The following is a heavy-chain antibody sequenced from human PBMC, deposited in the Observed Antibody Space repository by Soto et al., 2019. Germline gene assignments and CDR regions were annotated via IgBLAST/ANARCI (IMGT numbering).Heavy chain of an antibody. Sequence: GGSLRLSCAASGFTFSSYSMNWVRQAPGKGLEWVSYISSSSSTIYYADSVKGRFTISRDNAKNSLYLQMNSLRAEDTAVYYCASLAEGGDYIYYYYYMDVWGKGTTVTVSS. CDR2: ISSSSSTI. V-gene: IGHV3-48*01. CDR1: GFTFSSYS. CDR3: ASLAEGGDYIYYYYYMDV. J-gene: IGHJ6*03. D-gene: IGHD4-17*01.